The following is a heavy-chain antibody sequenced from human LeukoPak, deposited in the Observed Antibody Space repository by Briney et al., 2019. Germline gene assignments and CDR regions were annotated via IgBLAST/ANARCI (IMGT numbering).Heavy chain of an antibody. D-gene: IGHD3-22*01. CDR2: ISSSGSTI. Sequence: GGSLRLSCAASGFTFSDYYMSWIRQAPGKGLEWVSYISSSGSTIYYADSVKGRFTISRDNAKNSLYLQMNSLRAEDTAVYYCARGPSPEYYYDSSGYYQKHWGQGTLVTVSS. CDR3: ARGPSPEYYYDSSGYYQKH. CDR1: GFTFSDYY. J-gene: IGHJ1*01. V-gene: IGHV3-11*04.